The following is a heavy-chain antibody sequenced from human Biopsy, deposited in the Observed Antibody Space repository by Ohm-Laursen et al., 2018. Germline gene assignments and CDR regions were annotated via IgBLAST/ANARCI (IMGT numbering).Heavy chain of an antibody. CDR3: AKGRVGNSGSLDI. CDR2: ITASGGTT. D-gene: IGHD1-1*01. J-gene: IGHJ3*02. V-gene: IGHV3-23*01. Sequence: SLRLSCTASGISFSRSAMNWVRQAPGKGLEWVSGITASGGTTYYADSVRGRFTVSRDNSQNTLYLQMNSLRAEDTAIYYCAKGRVGNSGSLDIWGHGTMVTVSS. CDR1: GISFSRSA.